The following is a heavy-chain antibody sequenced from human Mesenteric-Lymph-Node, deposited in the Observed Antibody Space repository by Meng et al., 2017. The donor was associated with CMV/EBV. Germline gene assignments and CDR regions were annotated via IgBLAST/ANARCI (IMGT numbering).Heavy chain of an antibody. J-gene: IGHJ6*02. V-gene: IGHV1-8*01. CDR2: KNPSSDNT. D-gene: IGHD6-13*01. Sequence: ASVKVSCKAAGYTFHTYDINWVRQACGQGPEWMGWKNPSSDNTGYAQKFRGRVTMTIDTSTSTAYMELRSLRAEDTAVYYCATMGDPSAAASYAMDVWGQGTTVTVSS. CDR1: GYTFHTYD. CDR3: ATMGDPSAAASYAMDV.